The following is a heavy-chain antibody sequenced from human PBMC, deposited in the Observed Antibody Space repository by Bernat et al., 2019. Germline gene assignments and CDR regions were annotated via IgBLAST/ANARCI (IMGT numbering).Heavy chain of an antibody. CDR2: ISYDGSYK. Sequence: VQLVESGGGLVQPGGSLRLSCAASGFIFSSYGMHWVRQAPGKGLEWVALISYDGSYKYYADSVKGRFTISRDNSKNTLYLQMNSLRAEDTAVYYCAKVHYDFWSGYLSWGQGTLVTVSS. CDR3: AKVHYDFWSGYLS. D-gene: IGHD3-3*01. V-gene: IGHV3-30*18. CDR1: GFIFSSYG. J-gene: IGHJ4*02.